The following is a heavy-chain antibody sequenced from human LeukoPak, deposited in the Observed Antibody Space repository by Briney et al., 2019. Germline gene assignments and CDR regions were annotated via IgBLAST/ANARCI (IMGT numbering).Heavy chain of an antibody. V-gene: IGHV3-7*01. J-gene: IGHJ4*02. CDR3: ARAYEYYDSSGYRN. CDR1: GFTFSSYW. CDR2: IKQDGSEK. Sequence: PGGSLRLSCAASGFTFSSYWMSWVRQAPGKGLEWVANIKQDGSEKYYVDSVKGRFTISRDNAKNSLYLQMNSLRAEDTAVYYCARAYEYYDSSGYRNCGQGTLVTVSS. D-gene: IGHD3-22*01.